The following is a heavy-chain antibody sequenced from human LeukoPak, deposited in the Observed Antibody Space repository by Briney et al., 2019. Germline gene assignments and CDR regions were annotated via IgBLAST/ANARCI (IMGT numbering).Heavy chain of an antibody. CDR3: AKDADSSSWYPKGYMDV. Sequence: PGGTLRLSCSASGFTFTTYGMNWVRQAPGKGLEWVSGIGGSGVRTYYADSVKGRFTISRDNSKNTLYLQVNSLRAEDTAVYYCAKDADSSSWYPKGYMDVWGKGTTVTISS. J-gene: IGHJ6*03. V-gene: IGHV3-23*01. D-gene: IGHD6-13*01. CDR1: GFTFTTYG. CDR2: IGGSGVRT.